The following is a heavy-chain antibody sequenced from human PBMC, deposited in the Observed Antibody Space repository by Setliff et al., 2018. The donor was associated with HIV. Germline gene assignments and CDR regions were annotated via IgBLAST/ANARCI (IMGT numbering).Heavy chain of an antibody. V-gene: IGHV4-59*01. CDR2: YYNGGT. J-gene: IGHJ3*02. CDR3: ARKEKGDAFDI. Sequence: SETLSLTCTVSGASINSNYWNWVRQSPAQGLEWIGYYYNGGTSYNPSLQSRVTISVDTPKNQFSLHLNSVTAADTAGYYCARKEKGDAFDIWGLGTLVTVSS. CDR1: GASINSNY.